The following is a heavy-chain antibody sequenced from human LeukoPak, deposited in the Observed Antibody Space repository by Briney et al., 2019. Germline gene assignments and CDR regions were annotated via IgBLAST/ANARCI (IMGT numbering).Heavy chain of an antibody. CDR3: VRGGRRFDS. J-gene: IGHJ5*01. D-gene: IGHD2-15*01. Sequence: GGSLILSCAASGFTFSLYSMNWVRQAPGKGLEWVSSISSGSDYIFYGDSLKGRFSISRDNAKNSLYLQMNSLRAEDTAVYYCVRGGRRFDSWGQGTLVSVSS. CDR2: ISSGSDYI. CDR1: GFTFSLYS. V-gene: IGHV3-21*01.